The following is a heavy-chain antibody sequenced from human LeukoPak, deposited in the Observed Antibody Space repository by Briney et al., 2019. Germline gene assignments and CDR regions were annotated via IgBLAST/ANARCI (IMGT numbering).Heavy chain of an antibody. Sequence: PGGSLRLSCAASGFTFSSYSMNWVRQAPGKGLEWVSYISSSSSTIYYADSVKGRFTISRDNAKNSLYLQMNSLGAGDTAVYYCARNQRAAAGINYYYYGMDVWGQGTTVTVSS. CDR1: GFTFSSYS. J-gene: IGHJ6*02. D-gene: IGHD6-13*01. V-gene: IGHV3-48*04. CDR2: ISSSSSTI. CDR3: ARNQRAAAGINYYYYGMDV.